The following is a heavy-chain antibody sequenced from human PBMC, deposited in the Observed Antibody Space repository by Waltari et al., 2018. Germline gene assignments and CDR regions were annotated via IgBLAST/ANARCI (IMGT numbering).Heavy chain of an antibody. CDR2: VDPEDGET. V-gene: IGHV1-69-2*01. D-gene: IGHD6-19*01. J-gene: IGHJ4*02. CDR1: GYTFTDYY. CDR3: ARDRVGAGTGFFDY. Sequence: EVQLVQSGAEVKKPGATVKISCKASGYTFTDYYMHWVQQAPGKGLEWMGRVDPEDGETIYAEKFQGRVTITADTSTDTAYMELNSLRAEDTAVYYCARDRVGAGTGFFDYWGQGTLVTVSS.